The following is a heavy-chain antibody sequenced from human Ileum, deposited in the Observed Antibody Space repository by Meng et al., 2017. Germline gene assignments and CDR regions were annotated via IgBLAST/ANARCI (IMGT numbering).Heavy chain of an antibody. CDR3: ARHGHFTPDKYYFDY. J-gene: IGHJ4*02. Sequence: QLQLQESGPGLVKPSETLSLTCTVYGDSVSSGSYYWVWSRQPPGKALEWIGAVYFTGYTYYGPSLTGRGTISVDTSRNQFSLKLNSVTAADTALYFCARHGHFTPDKYYFDYWGQGTLVTVSS. CDR1: GDSVSSGSYY. D-gene: IGHD3-3*02. V-gene: IGHV4-39*01. CDR2: VYFTGYT.